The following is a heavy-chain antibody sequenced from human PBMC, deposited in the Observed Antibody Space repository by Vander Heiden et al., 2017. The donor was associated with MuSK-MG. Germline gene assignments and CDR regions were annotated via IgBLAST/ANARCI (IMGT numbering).Heavy chain of an antibody. V-gene: IGHV1-8*01. Sequence: QVQLVQSGAEVKKPGASVKVSCKASGYTFTSYDINWVRQATGQGLEWMGWMNPNSGNTGYAQKFQGRVTMTRNTSISTAYMELSGLRSEDTAVYYCARVSDFDEYFQHWGQGTLVTVSS. CDR1: GYTFTSYD. J-gene: IGHJ1*01. CDR3: ARVSDFDEYFQH. CDR2: MNPNSGNT.